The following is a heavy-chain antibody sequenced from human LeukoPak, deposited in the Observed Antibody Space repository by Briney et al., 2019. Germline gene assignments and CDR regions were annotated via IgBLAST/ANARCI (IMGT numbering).Heavy chain of an antibody. CDR3: ARGRHDGDYKGGFYYFDF. J-gene: IGHJ4*02. CDR1: GGSFSGFY. CDR2: INHSGSY. D-gene: IGHD4-17*01. Sequence: SETLSLTCAVSGGSFSGFYWTWIRQSPEKGLEWIGEINHSGSYTNNPSLKSRVTISVAAPINQVFLELTSVTAADTAVYYCARGRHDGDYKGGFYYFDFWGQGTLVTVSS. V-gene: IGHV4-34*01.